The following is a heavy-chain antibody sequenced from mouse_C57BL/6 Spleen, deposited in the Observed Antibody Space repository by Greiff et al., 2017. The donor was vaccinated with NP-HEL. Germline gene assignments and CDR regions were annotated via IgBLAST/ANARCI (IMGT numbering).Heavy chain of an antibody. CDR1: GYTFTSYW. Sequence: VQLQQPGAELVKPGASVKLSCKASGYTFTSYWMQWVKQRPGQGLEWIGEIDPSDSYTNYNQKFKGKATLTVDTSSSTAYMQLSSLTSEDSAVYYCARRSGYLYAMDYWGQGTSVTVSS. CDR3: ARRSGYLYAMDY. V-gene: IGHV1-50*01. CDR2: IDPSDSYT. D-gene: IGHD3-2*02. J-gene: IGHJ4*01.